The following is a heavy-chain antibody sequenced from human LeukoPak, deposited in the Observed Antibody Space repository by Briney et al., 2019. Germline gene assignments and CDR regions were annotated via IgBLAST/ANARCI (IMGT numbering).Heavy chain of an antibody. V-gene: IGHV4-59*08. D-gene: IGHD1-14*01. CDR1: GGSISSYY. CDR3: ARRRTLGAFDI. J-gene: IGHJ3*02. CDR2: IYYSGST. Sequence: SQTLSLTCTVSGGSISSYYWSWIRQPPGKGLEWIGYIYYSGSTNYNPSLKSRVTISVDTSKNQFSLKLSSVTAADTAVYYCARRRTLGAFDIWGQGTMVTVSS.